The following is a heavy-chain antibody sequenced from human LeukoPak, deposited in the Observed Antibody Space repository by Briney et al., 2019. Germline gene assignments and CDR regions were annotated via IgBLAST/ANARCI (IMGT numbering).Heavy chain of an antibody. D-gene: IGHD1-14*01. CDR3: AREVFRASPFDY. CDR2: IYYGGDT. Sequence: ASETLSLTCTVSGGSITSYSYYWGWIRQPPGKGLEWIASIYYGGDTNYNPSLKSRVTISVDTSKNQFSLKLNSVTAADTAVYYCAREVFRASPFDYWGQGTLVTVSS. V-gene: IGHV4-39*02. CDR1: GGSITSYSYY. J-gene: IGHJ4*02.